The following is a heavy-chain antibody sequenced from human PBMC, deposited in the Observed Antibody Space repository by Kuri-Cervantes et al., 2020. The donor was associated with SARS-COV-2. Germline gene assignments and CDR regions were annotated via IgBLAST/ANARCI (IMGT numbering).Heavy chain of an antibody. J-gene: IGHJ6*03. Sequence: SVKVSCKASGGTFSSYAISWVRQAPGQGLEWMGGIIPIFGTANYAQKFQGRVTITTDESTSTAYMELSSLRSEDTAVYYCAGGVQLWFQGNYYYYYMDVWGKGTTVTVSS. CDR2: IIPIFGTA. CDR1: GGTFSSYA. CDR3: AGGVQLWFQGNYYYYYMDV. D-gene: IGHD5-18*01. V-gene: IGHV1-69*05.